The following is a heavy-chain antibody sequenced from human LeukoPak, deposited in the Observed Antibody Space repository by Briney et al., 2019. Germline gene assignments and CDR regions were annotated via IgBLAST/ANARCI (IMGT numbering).Heavy chain of an antibody. Sequence: SQTLSLTCTVSGGSISSGDYYWSWIRQPPGKGLEWIGYIYHSGSTYYNPSLKSRVTISVDRSKNQFSLKLSSVTAADTAVYYCTTFSGIVLMVFHELNAFDIWGQGTMVTVSS. D-gene: IGHD2-8*01. V-gene: IGHV4-30-2*01. CDR2: IYHSGST. CDR3: TTFSGIVLMVFHELNAFDI. CDR1: GGSISSGDYY. J-gene: IGHJ3*02.